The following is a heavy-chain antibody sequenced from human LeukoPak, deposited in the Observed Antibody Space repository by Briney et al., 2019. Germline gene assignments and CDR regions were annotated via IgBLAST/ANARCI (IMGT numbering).Heavy chain of an antibody. CDR1: GFTFSSYA. J-gene: IGHJ4*02. V-gene: IGHV3-23*01. CDR3: AKDPTEYYDSSGYCYFDY. D-gene: IGHD3-22*01. Sequence: GGSPRLSCAASGFTFSSYAMSWVRQAPGKGLEWVSAISGSGGSTYYADSVKGRFTISRDNSKNTLYLQMNSLRVEDTAVYYCAKDPTEYYDSSGYCYFDYWGQGTLVTVSS. CDR2: ISGSGGST.